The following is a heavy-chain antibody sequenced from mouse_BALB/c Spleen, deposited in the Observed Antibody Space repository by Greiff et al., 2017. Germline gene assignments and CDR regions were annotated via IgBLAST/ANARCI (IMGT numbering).Heavy chain of an antibody. J-gene: IGHJ4*01. CDR2: ISSGGSYT. CDR1: GFTFSSYG. V-gene: IGHV5-6*01. CDR3: ARHSMDY. Sequence: EVQLLESGADLVKPGGSLKLSCAASGFTFSSYGMSWVRQTPDKRLEWVATISSGGSYTYYPDSVKGRFTISRDNAKNTLYLQMSSLKSEDTAIYYCARHSMDYWGQGTTVTVSS.